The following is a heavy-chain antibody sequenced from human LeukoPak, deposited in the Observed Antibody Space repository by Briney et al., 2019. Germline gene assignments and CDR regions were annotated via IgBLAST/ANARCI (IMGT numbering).Heavy chain of an antibody. CDR1: GYTFTSYY. CDR2: INPSGGST. Sequence: ASVKVSCKASGYTFTSYYMHWVRQAPGQGLEWMGIINPSGGSTSYAQELRGRVTMTTDTSTSTAYMELRSLRSDDTAVYYCARGGTSGWRTPNDDYWGQGTLVTVSS. D-gene: IGHD6-19*01. CDR3: ARGGTSGWRTPNDDY. J-gene: IGHJ4*02. V-gene: IGHV1-46*01.